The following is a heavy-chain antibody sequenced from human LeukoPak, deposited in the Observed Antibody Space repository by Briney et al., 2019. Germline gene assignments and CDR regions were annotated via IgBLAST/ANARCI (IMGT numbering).Heavy chain of an antibody. V-gene: IGHV4-39*01. J-gene: IGHJ4*02. CDR2: IYYCGGT. Sequence: SETLSLTCTVSGGSISSSNYYWGWIRQPPGKGLEWIGSIYYCGGTYYNPSLKSRVTISVGTSKNQFSLKVSSVTAADTAVYYCARSYGSGSSAGYWGQGTLVTVSS. CDR3: ARSYGSGSSAGY. D-gene: IGHD3-10*01. CDR1: GGSISSSNYY.